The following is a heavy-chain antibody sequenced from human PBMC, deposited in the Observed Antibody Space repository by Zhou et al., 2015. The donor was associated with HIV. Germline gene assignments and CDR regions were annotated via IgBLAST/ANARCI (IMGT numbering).Heavy chain of an antibody. V-gene: IGHV1-69*01. CDR2: ITPIFEIV. D-gene: IGHD4-17*01. J-gene: IGHJ4*02. Sequence: QVQLVQSGAGVKKPGSSVKVSCKTSGGTFSGSEISWVRQAPGQGLEWMGGITPIFEIVNYAQKFRGRVTITADEATSTAYMELSSLRSEDTAVYYCARAALGPYGDYPSYYFDYWGQGTLVTVSS. CDR1: GGTFSGSE. CDR3: ARAALGPYGDYPSYYFDY.